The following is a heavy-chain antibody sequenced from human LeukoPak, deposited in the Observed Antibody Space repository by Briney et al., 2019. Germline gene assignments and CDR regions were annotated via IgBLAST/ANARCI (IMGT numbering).Heavy chain of an antibody. V-gene: IGHV1-8*01. CDR2: MNPNSGNT. D-gene: IGHD2-2*01. Sequence: ASVKVSCKASGYTFTSYDINWVRQATGQGLEWMGWMNPNSGNTGYAQKFQGRVTMTRNTSISTAYMELSSLRSEDTAVYYCARDQTGLNWFDPWSQGTLVTVSS. CDR3: ARDQTGLNWFDP. J-gene: IGHJ5*02. CDR1: GYTFTSYD.